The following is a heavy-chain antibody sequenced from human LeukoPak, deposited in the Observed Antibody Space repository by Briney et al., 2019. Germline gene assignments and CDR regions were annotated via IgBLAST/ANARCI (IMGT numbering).Heavy chain of an antibody. V-gene: IGHV4-59*01. CDR1: GASIGSYF. Sequence: TPSETLSLTCTVSGASIGSYFWSWIRQPPGKGLEWIGYISYSGNTNYNPSLESRVTISLDTSKNQLSLKLSSVTAADTAVYYCARAQHCSSTSCPTGWLDPWGQGTLVTVSS. D-gene: IGHD2-2*01. J-gene: IGHJ5*02. CDR3: ARAQHCSSTSCPTGWLDP. CDR2: ISYSGNT.